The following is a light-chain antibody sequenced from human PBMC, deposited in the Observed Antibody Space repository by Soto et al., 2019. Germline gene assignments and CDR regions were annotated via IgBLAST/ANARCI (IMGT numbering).Light chain of an antibody. CDR3: SSYTSSAPGVV. V-gene: IGLV2-14*03. J-gene: IGLJ2*01. CDR1: SSDVGGSSY. Sequence: QSALTQPAAVSVSPGPSITISFSGTSSDVGGSSYVSWYQQHPGEAPKLMIYDVSYRPSGVSNRFSGSKTGNTASLTISGLPAEDEADYFCSSYTSSAPGVVCGGGTKLTVL. CDR2: DVS.